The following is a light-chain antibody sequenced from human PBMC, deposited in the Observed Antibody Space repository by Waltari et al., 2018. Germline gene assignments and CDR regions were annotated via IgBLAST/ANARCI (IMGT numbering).Light chain of an antibody. Sequence: QSALTQPRSVSGSPGQSVTISCTGTSVVNYNSVSWYQQHPGKAPKLMIYDDNKRPSGVPDRFPASKAADTAALTISGLQADDEADYYCCTYESRYTFEILFGGGTKLTVL. J-gene: IGLJ2*01. CDR1: SVVNYNS. CDR2: DDN. CDR3: CTYESRYTFEIL. V-gene: IGLV2-11*01.